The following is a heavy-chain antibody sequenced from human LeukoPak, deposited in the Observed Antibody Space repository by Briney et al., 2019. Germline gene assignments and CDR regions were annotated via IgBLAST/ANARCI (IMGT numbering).Heavy chain of an antibody. CDR2: IYYSWDT. Sequence: SETLSLTCTVSGGSISSTSYYWGWIRQPPGKGLEWIGSIYYSWDTYYNPSLKSRVTISVDTSKNQFSLKLSSVTAADTAVYYCARPYSNYWFDPWGQGTLVTVSS. J-gene: IGHJ5*02. D-gene: IGHD4-11*01. CDR3: ARPYSNYWFDP. V-gene: IGHV4-39*01. CDR1: GGSISSTSYY.